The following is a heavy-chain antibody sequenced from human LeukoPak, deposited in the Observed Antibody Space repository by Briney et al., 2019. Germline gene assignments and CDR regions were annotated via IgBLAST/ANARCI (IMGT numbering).Heavy chain of an antibody. CDR3: ARAAPTLTVTTDFDY. D-gene: IGHD4-17*01. Sequence: GASVKVSCKASGYTFINYGITWVRRAPGQGLEWMGWISAYNGNTNYAQKLQGRVTMTTDTSTSTAYMGLRSLRSDDTAVYYCARAAPTLTVTTDFDYWGQGTLVTVSS. CDR2: ISAYNGNT. V-gene: IGHV1-18*04. CDR1: GYTFINYG. J-gene: IGHJ4*02.